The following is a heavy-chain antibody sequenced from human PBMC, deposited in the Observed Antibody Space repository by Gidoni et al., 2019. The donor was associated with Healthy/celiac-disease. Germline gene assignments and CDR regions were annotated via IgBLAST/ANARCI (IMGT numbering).Heavy chain of an antibody. V-gene: IGHV3-53*01. D-gene: IGHD3-10*01. CDR1: GFTVSSNY. CDR2: IYSGGST. Sequence: EVQLVESGGGLIQPGGSLRLSCAASGFTVSSNYMSWVRQAPGKGLAGVSVIYSGGSTYYADAVKGRFTISRDNSKNTLYLQMNSLRAEDTAVYYCASIWFGDSYYYGMDVWGQGTTVTVSS. CDR3: ASIWFGDSYYYGMDV. J-gene: IGHJ6*02.